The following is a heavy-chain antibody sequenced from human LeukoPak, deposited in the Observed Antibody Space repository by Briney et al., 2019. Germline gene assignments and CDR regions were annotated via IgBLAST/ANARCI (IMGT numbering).Heavy chain of an antibody. Sequence: PSETLSLTCTVSGGSISSYYWSWIRQPAGKELEWIGRIYTSGSTNYNPSLKSRVTMSVDTSKNQFSLKLSSVTAADTAVYYCARDRGSSPYYDFWSGYRPYYYYGMDVWGQGTTVTVSS. CDR2: IYTSGST. J-gene: IGHJ6*02. CDR3: ARDRGSSPYYDFWSGYRPYYYYGMDV. D-gene: IGHD3-3*01. CDR1: GGSISSYY. V-gene: IGHV4-4*07.